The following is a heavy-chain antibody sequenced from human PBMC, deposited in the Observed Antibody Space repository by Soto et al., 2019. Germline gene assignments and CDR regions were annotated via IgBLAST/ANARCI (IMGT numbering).Heavy chain of an antibody. D-gene: IGHD3-16*01. CDR3: ARRYGGNFDY. CDR2: IYYSGST. V-gene: IGHV4-59*01. CDR1: GGSISTYY. Sequence: PSETLSLTCTVSGGSISTYYWSWIRQPPGKGLEWIGYIYYSGSTNYNPSLKSRVTISVDTSKNQFSLKLGSVTAADTAVYYCARRYGGNFDYWGQGTLVTVPS. J-gene: IGHJ4*02.